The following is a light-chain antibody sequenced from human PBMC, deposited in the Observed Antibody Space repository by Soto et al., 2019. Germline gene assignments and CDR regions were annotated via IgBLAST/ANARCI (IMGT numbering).Light chain of an antibody. J-gene: IGKJ1*01. V-gene: IGKV1-5*01. Sequence: DIQMTQSPSTLPASVGDRVTITCRASQSITNRLAWYQQKPGKAPKVLIYDASTLESGVPSRFSGSGFGTQFILTISSQQSDDVASYWCQHYGGMWTFGQGTKVEIK. CDR2: DAS. CDR1: QSITNR. CDR3: QHYGGMWT.